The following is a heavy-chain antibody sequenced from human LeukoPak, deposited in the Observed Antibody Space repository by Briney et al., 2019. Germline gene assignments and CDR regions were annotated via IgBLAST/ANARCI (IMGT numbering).Heavy chain of an antibody. CDR1: GYTFTSYD. V-gene: IGHV1-8*01. D-gene: IGHD3-22*01. J-gene: IGHJ6*02. CDR2: MNPNSGNT. CDR3: ARVAYDSSGYYYYYGMDV. Sequence: ASVKVSCKASGYTFTSYDINWVRQATGQGLEWMGWMNPNSGNTGYAQKFQGRVTMTRNTSISTAYMELGSLRSEDTAVYYCARVAYDSSGYYYYYGMDVWGQGTTVTVSS.